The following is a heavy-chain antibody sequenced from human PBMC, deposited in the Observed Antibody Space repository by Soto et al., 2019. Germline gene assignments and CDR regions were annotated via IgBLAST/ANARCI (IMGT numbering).Heavy chain of an antibody. V-gene: IGHV3-23*01. CDR1: GLAFNTYA. CDR3: ANSNRGGSGNSNF. D-gene: IGHD3-10*01. J-gene: IGHJ4*02. Sequence: EVQLLESGGGLVQPGGSLRLSCAASGLAFNTYAMDWVRQAPGKGLEWVSSISGSGDRTYYADSVKGRFTISRDNSENTLYLAMNSLRAEDTAVYYCANSNRGGSGNSNFWGQGTLVTVSS. CDR2: ISGSGDRT.